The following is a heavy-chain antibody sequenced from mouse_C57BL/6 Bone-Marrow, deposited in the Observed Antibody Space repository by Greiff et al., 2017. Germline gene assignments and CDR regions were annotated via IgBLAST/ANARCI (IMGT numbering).Heavy chain of an antibody. Sequence: EVQGVESGGGLVQPGGSLKLSCAASGFTFSDYYMYWVRQTPEKRLEWVAYISNGGGSTYYPDTVKGRFTISRDNAKNTLYLQMSRLKSEDTAMYYCARRAPTVVATMDYWGQGTSVTVSS. CDR3: ARRAPTVVATMDY. J-gene: IGHJ4*01. CDR1: GFTFSDYY. D-gene: IGHD1-1*01. V-gene: IGHV5-12*01. CDR2: ISNGGGST.